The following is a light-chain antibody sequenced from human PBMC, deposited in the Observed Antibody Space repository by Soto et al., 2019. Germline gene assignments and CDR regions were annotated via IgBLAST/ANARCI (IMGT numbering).Light chain of an antibody. V-gene: IGKV1-33*01. CDR3: LQYDTLPPT. J-gene: IGKJ3*01. Sequence: DIQMTQSPSSLSASVGDRVTITCQASHDINLYLNWYQQKPGKAPRLLIYDASNVETGVPSRFSGDGSETDFTLTISSLQPEDIATYYCLQYDTLPPTFGPGTKVEIQ. CDR1: HDINLY. CDR2: DAS.